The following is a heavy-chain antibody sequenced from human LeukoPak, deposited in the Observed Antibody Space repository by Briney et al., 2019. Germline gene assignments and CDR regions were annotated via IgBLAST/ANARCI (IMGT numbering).Heavy chain of an antibody. Sequence: GGSLRLSCEASSGFTFTTNWMAWVRQAPGKGLEWVATINHEGTEKNYVDSVRGRFTVSRDNAKDSLSLQMNSLRAEDTAVYYCGRYLYAYGLDVWGLGTTVTVSS. CDR2: INHEGTEK. V-gene: IGHV3-7*01. CDR3: GRYLYAYGLDV. CDR1: GFTFTTNW. D-gene: IGHD2/OR15-2a*01. J-gene: IGHJ6*02.